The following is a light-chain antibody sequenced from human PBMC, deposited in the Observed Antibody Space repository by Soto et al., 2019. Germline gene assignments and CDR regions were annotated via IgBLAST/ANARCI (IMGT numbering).Light chain of an antibody. CDR2: EIS. Sequence: DIVLTQTPLSSPVAVGQPASISCRSTQSLVHSNGDTYLSWLHQRPGQPPRVLIYEISKRFSGVPDRFSGSGAGTDFTLRISAVQAVDVGTYYCMQATHFPRSFGQGTKV. V-gene: IGKV2-24*01. J-gene: IGKJ1*01. CDR1: QSLVHSNGDTY. CDR3: MQATHFPRS.